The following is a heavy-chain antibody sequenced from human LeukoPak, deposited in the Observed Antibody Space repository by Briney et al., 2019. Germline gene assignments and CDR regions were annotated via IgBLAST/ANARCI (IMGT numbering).Heavy chain of an antibody. J-gene: IGHJ5*02. CDR1: GYTFTSYG. CDR2: IIPIFGTA. Sequence: GASVKVSCKASGYTFTSYGISWVRQAPGQGLEWMGGIIPIFGTANYAQKFQGRVTITADESTSTAYMELSSLRSEDTAVYYCARDPEGYCSSTSCYSNWFDPWGQGTLVTVSS. CDR3: ARDPEGYCSSTSCYSNWFDP. V-gene: IGHV1-69*13. D-gene: IGHD2-2*01.